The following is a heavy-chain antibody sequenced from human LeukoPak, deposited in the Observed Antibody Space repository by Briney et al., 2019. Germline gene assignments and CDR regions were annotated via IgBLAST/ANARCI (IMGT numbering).Heavy chain of an antibody. CDR1: GYTFTSYA. CDR3: ARIQDYYDSSGPDY. Sequence: ASVKVSCKASGYTFTSYAMNWVRQAPGQGLEWMGWNNTNTGNPTYAQGFTGRFVFPLDTSVSTAYLQISSLKAEDTAVYYCARIQDYYDSSGPDYWGQGTLVTVSS. V-gene: IGHV7-4-1*02. D-gene: IGHD3-22*01. CDR2: NNTNTGNP. J-gene: IGHJ4*02.